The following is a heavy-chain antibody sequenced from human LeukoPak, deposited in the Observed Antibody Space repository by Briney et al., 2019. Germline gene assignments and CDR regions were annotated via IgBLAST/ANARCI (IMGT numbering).Heavy chain of an antibody. Sequence: PSETLSLTCTASGDSNSSTRYYWGWIRLPPGKGLGWIGSISYSGNSYYNPSLRSRVTISLDTSKNQSFLRLSSVTAADTAVYYCARDSGTTGEVKFDPWGQGTLVTVSS. CDR3: ARDSGTTGEVKFDP. CDR2: ISYSGNS. CDR1: GDSNSSTRYY. V-gene: IGHV4-39*07. D-gene: IGHD3-10*01. J-gene: IGHJ5*02.